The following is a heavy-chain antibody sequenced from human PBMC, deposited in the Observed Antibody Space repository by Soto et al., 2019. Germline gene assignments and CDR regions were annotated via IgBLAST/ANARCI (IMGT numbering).Heavy chain of an antibody. V-gene: IGHV4-61*01. Sequence: SDILSLTCTVSGGSVSSGSYYRSWIRQPPGKGLEWIGHIYYSGSTNYNPSLKSRVTISVDTSKNQFSLKLSSVTAADTAVYYCASMLVVVNAEYFQHWGQGXLVTVYS. CDR2: IYYSGST. CDR3: ASMLVVVNAEYFQH. D-gene: IGHD3-22*01. CDR1: GGSVSSGSYY. J-gene: IGHJ1*01.